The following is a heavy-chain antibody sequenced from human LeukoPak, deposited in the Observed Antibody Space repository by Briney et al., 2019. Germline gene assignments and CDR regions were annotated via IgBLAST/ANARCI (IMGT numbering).Heavy chain of an antibody. V-gene: IGHV3-74*01. J-gene: IGHJ5*02. Sequence: GGSLRLSCAASGFPFSGYWMPWVRQAPGKGLVWVSRIDDDGAGTTYADSVKGRFTISRDNAKNTLYLQMNSLRVEDTAVYYCARSASGYDAWGQGTLVTVSS. CDR2: IDDDGAGT. CDR1: GFPFSGYW. CDR3: ARSASGYDA. D-gene: IGHD5-12*01.